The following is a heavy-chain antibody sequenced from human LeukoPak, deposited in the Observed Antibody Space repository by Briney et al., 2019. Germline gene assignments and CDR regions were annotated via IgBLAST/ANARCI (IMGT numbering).Heavy chain of an antibody. J-gene: IGHJ6*04. CDR1: GGSFSGYY. D-gene: IGHD3-10*01. CDR3: ARGGNGLWFGKYYYYYGMDV. V-gene: IGHV4-34*01. CDR2: INHSGST. Sequence: PSETLSLTCAVYGGSFSGYYWSWVRQPPGKGLEWIGEINHSGSTNYNPSLKSRVTISVDTSKNQFSLKLSSVTAVDTAVYYCARGGNGLWFGKYYYYYGMDVWGKGTTVTVSS.